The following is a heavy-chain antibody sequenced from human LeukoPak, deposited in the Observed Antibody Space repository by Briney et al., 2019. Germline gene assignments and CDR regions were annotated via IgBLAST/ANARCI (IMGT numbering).Heavy chain of an antibody. CDR2: INANSGGT. CDR1: GYIFTDYY. Sequence: GASVKVSCKTSGYIFTDYYMHWVRQAPGQGLEWTGRINANSGGTNYAQKFQGRVSLTRDTSISTAYMELSRLRSDDTAVYYCARAAGYCSGGTCLYYFDYWGQGTLVTVSS. V-gene: IGHV1-2*06. J-gene: IGHJ4*02. D-gene: IGHD2-15*01. CDR3: ARAAGYCSGGTCLYYFDY.